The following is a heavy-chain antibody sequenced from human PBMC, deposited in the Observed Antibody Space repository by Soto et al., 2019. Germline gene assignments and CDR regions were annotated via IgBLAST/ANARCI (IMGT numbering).Heavy chain of an antibody. CDR2: IIPILGIA. CDR3: IMTYPGGYFDY. J-gene: IGHJ4*02. CDR1: GGTFSSYT. Sequence: SVKVSCKASGGTFSSYTISWVRQAPGQGLEWMGRIIPILGIANYAQKFQGRVTITADKSTSTAYMELSSLRSGDTAVYYCIMTYPGGYFDYWGQGTLVTVSS. V-gene: IGHV1-69*02. D-gene: IGHD3-16*01.